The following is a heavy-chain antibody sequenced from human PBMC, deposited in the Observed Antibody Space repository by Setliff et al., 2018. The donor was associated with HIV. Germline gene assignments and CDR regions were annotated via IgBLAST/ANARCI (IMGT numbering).Heavy chain of an antibody. CDR1: GGSISSGSFY. Sequence: PSETLSLTCTVSGGSISSGSFYWSWIRQPAGKGLEWIGRIYASGSTNYNPSLKSRVTISVDTSKNLFSLKLSSVTAADTAVYYCAREWGSPFDYWGQGTLVTVSS. CDR3: AREWGSPFDY. CDR2: IYASGST. J-gene: IGHJ4*02. D-gene: IGHD3-16*01. V-gene: IGHV4-61*02.